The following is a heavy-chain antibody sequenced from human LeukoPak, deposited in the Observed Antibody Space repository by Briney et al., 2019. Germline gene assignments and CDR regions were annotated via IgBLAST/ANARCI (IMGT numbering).Heavy chain of an antibody. Sequence: KSSETLSLTCAVSGYSISSGYYWGWIRQPPGKGLEWIGSIYHSGSTYYNPSLKSRVTISVDTSKNQFSLKLSSVTAADTAAYYCARHSLRVAGTSQFDYWGQGTLVTVSS. CDR1: GYSISSGYY. D-gene: IGHD6-19*01. J-gene: IGHJ4*02. V-gene: IGHV4-38-2*01. CDR3: ARHSLRVAGTSQFDY. CDR2: IYHSGST.